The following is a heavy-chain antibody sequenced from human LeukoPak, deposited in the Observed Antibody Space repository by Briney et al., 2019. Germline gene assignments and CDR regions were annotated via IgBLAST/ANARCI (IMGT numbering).Heavy chain of an antibody. CDR3: VRARAVAGNRAYDWFDP. CDR1: GYTFTSYA. D-gene: IGHD6-19*01. J-gene: IGHJ5*02. Sequence: GASVKVSCKASGYTFTSYAVNWVRQAPGQGLEWMGWMNPESGDITYAQKFQGRLTLTRNTSVDTAYMELSGLTSGDTAFYYCVRARAVAGNRAYDWFDPWGHGTLVTVSS. V-gene: IGHV1-8*01. CDR2: MNPESGDI.